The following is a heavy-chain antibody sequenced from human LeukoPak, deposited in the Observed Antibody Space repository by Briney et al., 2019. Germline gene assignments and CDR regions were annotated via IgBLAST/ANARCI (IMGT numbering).Heavy chain of an antibody. CDR2: IKQDGSEK. CDR1: GFTVSSKH. Sequence: QPGGSLRLSCAASGFTVSSKHMTWVRQAPGKGLEWVANIKQDGSEKYYVDSVKGRFTISRDNAKNTLYLQMNSLRAEDTAVYYCARDMGSYYLNWFDPWGQGTLVTVSS. D-gene: IGHD3-10*01. J-gene: IGHJ5*02. V-gene: IGHV3-7*01. CDR3: ARDMGSYYLNWFDP.